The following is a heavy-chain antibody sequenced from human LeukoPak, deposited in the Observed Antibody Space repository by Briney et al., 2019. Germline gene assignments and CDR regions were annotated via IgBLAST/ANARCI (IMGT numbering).Heavy chain of an antibody. CDR3: ARGRSGYDSNDY. CDR1: GGSFSGYY. V-gene: IGHV4-34*01. J-gene: IGHJ4*02. CDR2: INHSGST. Sequence: SETLSLTCAVYGGSFSGYYWSWIRQPPGKGLEWIGEINHSGSTNYNPPLKSRVTISVDTSKNQFSLKLSSVTAADTAVYYCARGRSGYDSNDYWGQGTLVTVSS. D-gene: IGHD3-22*01.